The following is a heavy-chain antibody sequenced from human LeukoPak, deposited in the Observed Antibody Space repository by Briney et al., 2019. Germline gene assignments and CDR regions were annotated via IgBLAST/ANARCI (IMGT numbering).Heavy chain of an antibody. Sequence: PGGSLRLSCVTSGFSFSNYGMKWVRQAPGKGLEWVSAISGSGGSTYYADSVKGRFTISRDNSKNTLYLQMNSLRAEDTAVYYCAKDGPWAVAGEFDYWGQEPCHRLL. D-gene: IGHD6-19*01. V-gene: IGHV3-23*01. CDR2: ISGSGGST. CDR1: GFSFSNYG. J-gene: IGHJ4*01. CDR3: AKDGPWAVAGEFDY.